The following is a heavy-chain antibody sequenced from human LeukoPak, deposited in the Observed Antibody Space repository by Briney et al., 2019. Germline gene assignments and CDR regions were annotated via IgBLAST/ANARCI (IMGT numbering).Heavy chain of an antibody. V-gene: IGHV4-34*01. CDR3: ARAGLLHDY. D-gene: IGHD2-15*01. J-gene: IGHJ4*02. Sequence: GSLRLSCAASGFTFRDYYWSWIRQPPGKGLEWIGEINHSGSTNYNPSLESRVTISVDTSKNQFSLKLSSVAAADTAVYYCARAGLLHDYWGQGTLVTVSS. CDR1: GFTFRDYY. CDR2: INHSGST.